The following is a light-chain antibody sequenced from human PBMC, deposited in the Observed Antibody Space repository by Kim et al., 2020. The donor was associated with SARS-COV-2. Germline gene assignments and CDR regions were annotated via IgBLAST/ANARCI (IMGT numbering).Light chain of an antibody. Sequence: SVGDRVTITCRASQDINTWLGWYQQKPGKAPKLLIYGASNLQSGVPSRFSGSGSGTDFTLTISRLQPDDCATYYCQQANSFPLWTFGQGTKVDIK. CDR1: QDINTW. CDR2: GAS. CDR3: QQANSFPLWT. V-gene: IGKV1-12*01. J-gene: IGKJ1*01.